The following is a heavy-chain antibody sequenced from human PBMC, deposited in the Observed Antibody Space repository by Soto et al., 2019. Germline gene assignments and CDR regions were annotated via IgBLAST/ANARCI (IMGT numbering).Heavy chain of an antibody. CDR2: IYHSGST. V-gene: IGHV4-4*02. D-gene: IGHD6-19*01. Sequence: SETPSLTFAVSNGSISRRNWWSWVCQPPEKGLEWIGEIYHSGSTNYNPSLKSRVTISVDKPKNQFSLKLSSVTAADTAVYYCARAGIYSSCSKARFGIDYWGQGTLVTVSS. J-gene: IGHJ4*02. CDR1: NGSISRRNW. CDR3: ARAGIYSSCSKARFGIDY.